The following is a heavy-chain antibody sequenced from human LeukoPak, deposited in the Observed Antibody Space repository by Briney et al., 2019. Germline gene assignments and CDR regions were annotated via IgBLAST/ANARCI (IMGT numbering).Heavy chain of an antibody. D-gene: IGHD3-3*01. CDR2: ISWNSGSI. V-gene: IGHV3-9*01. CDR3: AKDRSRFLEWLFDY. Sequence: PGGSLRLSCAASGFTFDDYAMHWVRQAPGKGLEWVSGISWNSGSIGYADSVKGRFTISRDNAKNSLYLQMNSLRAEDTALYYCAKDRSRFLEWLFDYWGQGTLVTVSS. J-gene: IGHJ4*02. CDR1: GFTFDDYA.